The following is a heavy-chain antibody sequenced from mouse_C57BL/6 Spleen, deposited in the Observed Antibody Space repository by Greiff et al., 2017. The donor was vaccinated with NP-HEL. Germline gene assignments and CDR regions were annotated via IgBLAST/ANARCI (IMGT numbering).Heavy chain of an antibody. CDR3: ASRVVATDYAMDY. CDR1: GYTFTSYW. CDR2: IHPNSGST. Sequence: QVQLQQPGAELVKPGASVKLSCKASGYTFTSYWMHWVKQRPGQGLEWIGMIHPNSGSTNYNEKFKSKATLTVDKSSSTAYMQLSSLTSEDSAVYYCASRVVATDYAMDYWGQGTSVTVSS. D-gene: IGHD1-1*01. V-gene: IGHV1-64*01. J-gene: IGHJ4*01.